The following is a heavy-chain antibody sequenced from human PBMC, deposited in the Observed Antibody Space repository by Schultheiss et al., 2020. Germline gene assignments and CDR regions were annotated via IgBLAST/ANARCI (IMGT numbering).Heavy chain of an antibody. CDR3: ARSATEPYYFDY. CDR2: IYYSGST. Sequence: SETLSLTCTVSGVSISPYYWDWIRQSPGKGLEWIGYIYYSGSTNYSPSLKSRVTISVDTSKNQFSLKLSSVTAADTAVYYCARSATEPYYFDYWGQGTLVTVSS. CDR1: GVSISPYY. V-gene: IGHV4-59*08. D-gene: IGHD1-14*01. J-gene: IGHJ4*02.